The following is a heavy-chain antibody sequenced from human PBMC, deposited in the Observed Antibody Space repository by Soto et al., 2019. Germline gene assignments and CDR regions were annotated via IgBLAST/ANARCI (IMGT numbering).Heavy chain of an antibody. D-gene: IGHD6-19*01. J-gene: IGHJ4*02. CDR3: EGDLLGVDGTWPVRY. CDR1: GFTFSSYG. Sequence: QVQLVESGGGVVQPGRSLRLSCAASGFTFSSYGMHWVRQAPGKGLEWVAVIWYDGSNKYYADSVKGRFTISRDNSKNPLYRQRNSLRAEDKAVYDCEGDLLGVDGTWPVRYWGQGTLVTVSS. CDR2: IWYDGSNK. V-gene: IGHV3-33*01.